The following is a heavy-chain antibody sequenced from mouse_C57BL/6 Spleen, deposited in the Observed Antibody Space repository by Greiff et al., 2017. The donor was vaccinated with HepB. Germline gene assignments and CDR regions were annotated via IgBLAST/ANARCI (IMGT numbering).Heavy chain of an antibody. CDR3: TNDYYGSSSGYFDV. Sequence: QVQLQQSGAELVRPGASVTLSCKASGYTFTDYEMHWVKQTPVHGLEWIGALDPETGGTAYNQKFKGKAILTADKSSSTAYMELRSLTSEDSAVYYCTNDYYGSSSGYFDVWGTGTTVTVSS. CDR2: LDPETGGT. V-gene: IGHV1-15*01. CDR1: GYTFTDYE. J-gene: IGHJ1*03. D-gene: IGHD1-1*01.